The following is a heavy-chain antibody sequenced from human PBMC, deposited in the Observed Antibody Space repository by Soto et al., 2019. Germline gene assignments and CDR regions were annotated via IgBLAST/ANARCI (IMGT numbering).Heavy chain of an antibody. CDR2: IYPGDSDT. V-gene: IGHV5-51*01. J-gene: IGHJ5*02. CDR1: GYSFTSYW. CDR3: ARHSTLWWFDP. D-gene: IGHD3-16*01. Sequence: VASLKISCNGSGYSFTSYWIGWVRQMPGKGLEWMGIIYPGDSDTRYSPSFQGQVTISADKSISAAYLQWSSLKASDTAMYYCARHSTLWWFDPWGQGTLVTVSS.